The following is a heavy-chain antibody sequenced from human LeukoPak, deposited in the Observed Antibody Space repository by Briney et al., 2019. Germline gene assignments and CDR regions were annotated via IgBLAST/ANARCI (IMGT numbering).Heavy chain of an antibody. CDR1: GDTFSTYP. CDR2: IIPMLGIT. J-gene: IGHJ4*02. V-gene: IGHV1-69*02. Sequence: ASVKVSCKASGDTFSTYPFSRVRQAPGQGLEFMGRIIPMLGITNYAQKFQARVTIIAEKSTNTAYMELSSLRSEGTAVYYCASPLEGSGSYYLRYWGQGTLLIVSS. D-gene: IGHD3-10*01. CDR3: ASPLEGSGSYYLRY.